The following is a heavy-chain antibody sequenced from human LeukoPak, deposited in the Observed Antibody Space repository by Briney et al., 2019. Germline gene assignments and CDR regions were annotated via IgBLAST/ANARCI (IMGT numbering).Heavy chain of an antibody. CDR1: GYTFTSYG. CDR2: ISAYNGNT. J-gene: IGHJ6*02. V-gene: IGHV1-18*01. D-gene: IGHD1-26*01. CDR3: ARPGYSGSYYYGMDV. Sequence: ASVKVSCKASGYTFTSYGISWVRQAPGQGLEWMGWISAYNGNTNYAQKLQGRVTMTTDTSTSTAYMELSSLRSEDTAVYYCARPGYSGSYYYGMDVWGQGTTVTVSS.